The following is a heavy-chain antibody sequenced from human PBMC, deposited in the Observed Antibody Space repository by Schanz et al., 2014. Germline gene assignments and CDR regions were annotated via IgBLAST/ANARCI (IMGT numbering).Heavy chain of an antibody. CDR2: ISYHGSER. CDR1: GFSFSDYG. J-gene: IGHJ4*02. Sequence: QVQLVESGGGVVQPGRSLRLSCAGSGFSFSDYGMHWVRQAPGRGLEWVAVISYHGSERYYADSVKGRFTISRDNSKNTLYLQMNSLRTEDTAVYFCAKSYDTSGYSGFDYWGQETLVTVSS. V-gene: IGHV3-30*18. D-gene: IGHD3-22*01. CDR3: AKSYDTSGYSGFDY.